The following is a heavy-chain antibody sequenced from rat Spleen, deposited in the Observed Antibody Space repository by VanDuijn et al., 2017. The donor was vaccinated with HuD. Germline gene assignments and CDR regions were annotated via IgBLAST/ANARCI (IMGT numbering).Heavy chain of an antibody. Sequence: EVQLVESGGGLVQPGRSLKLSCAASGFTFRDYAMAWVRQAPKKGLEWVATIIYDGSNTYYRDSVKGRLTISRDDAKSTLYLQMDSLRSEDTATYYCTTLGYPGLDVMDAWGQGTSVTVSS. V-gene: IGHV5-17*01. D-gene: IGHD1-4*01. J-gene: IGHJ4*01. CDR1: GFTFRDYA. CDR3: TTLGYPGLDVMDA. CDR2: IIYDGSNT.